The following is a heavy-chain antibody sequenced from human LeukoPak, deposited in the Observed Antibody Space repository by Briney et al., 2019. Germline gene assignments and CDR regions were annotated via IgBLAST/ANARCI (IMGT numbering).Heavy chain of an antibody. Sequence: SETLSLTCTLAGGSISSASYFWAWLRQPPWKGLEWIGTLYFGGSTYYNASLKSRVTISVDTSKNQFSLKLSSVTAADTAVYYCARGPPSQYYYGSGLYGMDVWGKGTTVTVSS. CDR2: LYFGGST. CDR1: GGSISSASYF. J-gene: IGHJ6*04. CDR3: ARGPPSQYYYGSGLYGMDV. V-gene: IGHV4-39*07. D-gene: IGHD3-10*01.